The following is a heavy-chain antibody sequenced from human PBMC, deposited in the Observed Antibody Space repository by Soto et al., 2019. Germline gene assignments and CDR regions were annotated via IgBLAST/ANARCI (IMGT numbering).Heavy chain of an antibody. J-gene: IGHJ6*03. D-gene: IGHD3-10*01. CDR1: GFTFSNYA. V-gene: IGHV3-23*01. CDR3: AKGPPGRYFYYMDV. CDR2: ISGSGGST. Sequence: EVQVLESGGGVVQPGGSLRLSCAASGFTFSNYAMGWVRQAPGKGLEWVSSISGSGGSTYYADSLKGRFTISRDNSKNTLSLQMNILRAEDTAVYHCAKGPPGRYFYYMDVWGKGTTVTVSS.